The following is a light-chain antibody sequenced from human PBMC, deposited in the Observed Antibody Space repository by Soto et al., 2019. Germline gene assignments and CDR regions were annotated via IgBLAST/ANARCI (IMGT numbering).Light chain of an antibody. CDR2: KAS. V-gene: IGKV1-5*03. J-gene: IGKJ1*01. Sequence: DIQMTQSPSTLSGSVGDRVTITCRASQTISSWLAWYQQKPGKAPKLLIYKASTLKSGVASRFSGSGSGTEFTLTISSLQPDDFATYYCQHYKSYPEAFGQGTKVELK. CDR3: QHYKSYPEA. CDR1: QTISSW.